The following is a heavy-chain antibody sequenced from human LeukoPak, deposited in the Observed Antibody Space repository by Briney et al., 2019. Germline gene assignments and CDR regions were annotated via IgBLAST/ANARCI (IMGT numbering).Heavy chain of an antibody. CDR2: IDFDGSNT. CDR3: GRGMFYYASGRRKGAFDI. Sequence: RAGGSLRLSCAASGFTSSSYWMHWVRQAPGKGLVWVSHIDFDGSNTLYADSVKGRFTISRDSAKNTLYLQVNSLRAEDTAVYYCGRGMFYYASGRRKGAFDIWGQGTMVTVSS. CDR1: GFTSSSYW. V-gene: IGHV3-74*01. J-gene: IGHJ3*02. D-gene: IGHD3-10*01.